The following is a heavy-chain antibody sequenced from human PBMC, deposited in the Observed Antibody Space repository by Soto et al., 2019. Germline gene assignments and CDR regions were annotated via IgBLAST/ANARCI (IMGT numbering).Heavy chain of an antibody. J-gene: IGHJ4*02. V-gene: IGHV3-48*02. D-gene: IGHD1-26*01. CDR1: GFTFDTLS. CDR2: ISGRSTVI. CDR3: ARVRSGSYYYLDY. Sequence: EVQLVDSGGGFVQPGGSLRLSCAASGFTFDTLSMNWIRQAPGKGLEWVSYISGRSTVIYYADSVKGRFTISRDNAKNSLYLQMNSLRDEDSAVYYCARVRSGSYYYLDYWGQGTLVTVSS.